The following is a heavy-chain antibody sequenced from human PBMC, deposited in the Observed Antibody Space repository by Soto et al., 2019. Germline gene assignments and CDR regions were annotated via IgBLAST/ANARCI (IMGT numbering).Heavy chain of an antibody. CDR2: IWYDGSKK. D-gene: IGHD6-19*01. J-gene: IGHJ6*02. CDR3: AIADIAVAGYYYGMDV. Sequence: QVQLVESGGGVVQPGRSLRLSCAASGFTFSSYGMHWVRQAPGKGLEWVAVIWYDGSKKYYADSVKGRFTISRDNSKNTLYLQMNSLTAEDTAVYYCAIADIAVAGYYYGMDVWGQGTTVTVSS. CDR1: GFTFSSYG. V-gene: IGHV3-33*01.